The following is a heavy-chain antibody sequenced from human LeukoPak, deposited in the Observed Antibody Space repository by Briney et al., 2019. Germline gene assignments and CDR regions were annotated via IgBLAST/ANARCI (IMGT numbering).Heavy chain of an antibody. CDR3: ARAQRYYDSSGYYYVHGVFDY. J-gene: IGHJ4*02. D-gene: IGHD3-22*01. Sequence: GGSLRLSCAASGFTLSNYNMNWVRQAPGKGLEWVSSISSSSSYIYYADSVKGRFTISRDNTKNSLYLQMNSLRAEDTAVYYCARAQRYYDSSGYYYVHGVFDYWGQGTLVTVSS. CDR1: GFTLSNYN. V-gene: IGHV3-21*01. CDR2: ISSSSSYI.